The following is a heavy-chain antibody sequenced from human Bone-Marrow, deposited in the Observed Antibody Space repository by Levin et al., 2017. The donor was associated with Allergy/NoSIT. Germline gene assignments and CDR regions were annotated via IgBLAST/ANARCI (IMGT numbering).Heavy chain of an antibody. J-gene: IGHJ6*02. D-gene: IGHD6-13*01. CDR1: GFTFSDYY. CDR2: ISSSGSTI. CDR3: ARADSSSWYVTLTSNYGMDV. Sequence: GESLKISCAASGFTFSDYYMSWIRQAPGKGLEWVSYISSSGSTIYYADSVKGRFTISRDNAKNSLYLQMNSLRAEDTAVYYCARADSSSWYVTLTSNYGMDVWGQGTTVTVSS. V-gene: IGHV3-11*01.